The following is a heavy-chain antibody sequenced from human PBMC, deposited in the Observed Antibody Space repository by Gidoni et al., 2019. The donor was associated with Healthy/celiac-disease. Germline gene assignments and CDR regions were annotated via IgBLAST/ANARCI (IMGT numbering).Heavy chain of an antibody. CDR3: ARAFDL. J-gene: IGHJ2*01. CDR2: IYYSGST. CDR1: GGSISSYY. V-gene: IGHV4-59*01. Sequence: QVQLQESGPGLVKPSETLSLTCTVSGGSISSYYWSWIRQPPGKGLEWIGYIYYSGSTNYNPSLKSRVTISVDTSKNQFSLKLSSVTAADTAVYYCARAFDLWGRGTLVTVSS.